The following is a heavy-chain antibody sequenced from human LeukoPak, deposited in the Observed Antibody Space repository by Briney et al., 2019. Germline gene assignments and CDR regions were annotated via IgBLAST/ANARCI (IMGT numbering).Heavy chain of an antibody. CDR1: GGSVSIGRYQ. D-gene: IGHD6-6*01. J-gene: IGHJ4*02. V-gene: IGHV4-61*01. Sequence: PSETLSLTCTVSGGSVSIGRYQWSWVRQPPGPALEWIGDIQYNGPPAYNPSLQNRVIILRDESRNQFSLRLSSVTAADTTVYFCARRKADRPRNYYIDYWGQGILVTVSS. CDR3: ARRKADRPRNYYIDY. CDR2: IQYNGPP.